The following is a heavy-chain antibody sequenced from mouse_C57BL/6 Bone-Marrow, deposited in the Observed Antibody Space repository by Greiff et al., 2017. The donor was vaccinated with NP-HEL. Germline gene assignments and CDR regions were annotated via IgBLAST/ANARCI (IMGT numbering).Heavy chain of an antibody. CDR2: IDLNSGGT. J-gene: IGHJ3*01. CDR1: GYTFTSYW. V-gene: IGHV1-72*01. Sequence: QVQLQQPGAELVKPGASVKLSCKASGYTFTSYWMHWVKQRPGRGLEWIGRIDLNSGGTKYNEKFKSKATLTVDKPSSTAYMQLSSLTSEDSAVYYCARGRLDGYYPDLAYWGQGTLVTVSA. CDR3: ARGRLDGYYPDLAY. D-gene: IGHD2-3*01.